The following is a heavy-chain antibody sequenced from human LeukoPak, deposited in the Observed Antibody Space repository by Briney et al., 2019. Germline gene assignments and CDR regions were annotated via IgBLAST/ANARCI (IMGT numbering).Heavy chain of an antibody. CDR2: ITSSSSYT. V-gene: IGHV3-21*01. D-gene: IGHD1-1*01. CDR3: ARDPYNGAYSEGYYYYYMDV. J-gene: IGHJ6*03. Sequence: AGSLTLSCAAPGITFSNYNMNWVCQAPGQGQEWISSITSSSSYTFYADSVKGRFTISRDNAKNSLYLQMNSLRVEDTAIYYCARDPYNGAYSEGYYYYYMDVWGKGTTVTVSS. CDR1: GITFSNYN.